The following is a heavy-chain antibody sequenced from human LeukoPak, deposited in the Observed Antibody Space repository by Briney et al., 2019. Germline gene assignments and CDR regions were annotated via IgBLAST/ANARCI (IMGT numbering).Heavy chain of an antibody. CDR3: ARDSDPVLLRFLEWLFPSRV. Sequence: SQTLSLTCTVSGGSISSGGYYWSWIRQHPGKGLEWIGYIYYSGSTYYNPSLKSRVTISVDTSKNQFSLKLSSVTAADTAVCYCARDSDPVLLRFLEWLFPSRVWGKGTTVTVSS. V-gene: IGHV4-31*03. CDR1: GGSISSGGYY. J-gene: IGHJ6*04. CDR2: IYYSGST. D-gene: IGHD3-3*01.